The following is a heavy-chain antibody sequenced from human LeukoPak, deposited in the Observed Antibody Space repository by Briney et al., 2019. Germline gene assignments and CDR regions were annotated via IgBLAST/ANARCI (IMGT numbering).Heavy chain of an antibody. CDR2: IIPIFGTA. D-gene: IGHD6-19*01. V-gene: IGHV1-69*05. Sequence: ASVKVSCKASGGTFSSYAISWVRQAPGQGLEWMGRIIPIFGTANYAQKFQGRVTMTTDTSTSTAYMELRSLRSDDTAVYYCARDRQWLVRNAFDIWGQGTMVTVSS. CDR3: ARDRQWLVRNAFDI. J-gene: IGHJ3*02. CDR1: GGTFSSYA.